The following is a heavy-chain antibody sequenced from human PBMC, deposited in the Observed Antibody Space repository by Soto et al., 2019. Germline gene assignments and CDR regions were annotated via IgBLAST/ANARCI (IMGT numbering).Heavy chain of an antibody. CDR3: ARDGMVTVTIPRPTNWFDP. V-gene: IGHV3-33*01. D-gene: IGHD4-17*01. J-gene: IGHJ5*02. CDR2: IWYDGSNK. Sequence: QVQLVESGGGVVQPGRSLRLSCAASGFTFSSYGMHWVRQAPGKGLEWVAVIWYDGSNKYYADSVKGRFTISRDTSKNTRSLRMNGLRAEDTAVYYCARDGMVTVTIPRPTNWFDPWGQGSLVIVSS. CDR1: GFTFSSYG.